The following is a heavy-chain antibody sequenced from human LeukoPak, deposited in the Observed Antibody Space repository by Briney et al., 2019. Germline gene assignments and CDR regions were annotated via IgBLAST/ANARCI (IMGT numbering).Heavy chain of an antibody. CDR1: GFTFTSYW. Sequence: GGSLRLSCAASGFTFTSYWMHWVRQAPGKGLVWVSCINGDGSRAGYADSVKGRFTISRDNAQNTLYLQMNSLRAEDTAVYYCAKRGHYSINWYHYFDYWGQGTLVTVSS. D-gene: IGHD6-13*01. V-gene: IGHV3-74*01. J-gene: IGHJ4*02. CDR3: AKRGHYSINWYHYFDY. CDR2: INGDGSRA.